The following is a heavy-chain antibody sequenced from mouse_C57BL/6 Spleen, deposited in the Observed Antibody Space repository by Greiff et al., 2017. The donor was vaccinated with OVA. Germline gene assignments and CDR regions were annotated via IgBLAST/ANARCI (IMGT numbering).Heavy chain of an antibody. CDR1: GFTFSSYG. V-gene: IGHV5-6*01. CDR2: ISSGGGYT. CDR3: ARQVITTVVGDYYAMDY. J-gene: IGHJ4*01. D-gene: IGHD1-1*01. Sequence: EVQLVESGGDLVKPGGSLKLSCAASGFTFSSYGMSWVRQTPDKRLEWVATISSGGGYTYYPDSVKGRFTISRDNAKNTLYLQMSSLKSEDTAMYYCARQVITTVVGDYYAMDYWGQGTSVTVSS.